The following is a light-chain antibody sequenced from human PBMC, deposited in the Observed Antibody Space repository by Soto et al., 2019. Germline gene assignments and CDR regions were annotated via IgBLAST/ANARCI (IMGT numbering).Light chain of an antibody. CDR1: QTISSY. V-gene: IGKV1-39*01. J-gene: IGKJ5*01. Sequence: DIQMTQSPLSLSASVGDTVSISCRASQTISSYLSWYQQKPGKAPKLLIHGASTLQGGVPSRFSGSGSGTDFTLIISSLQREDFATYYCQQSNSVPITFAQGTRLEIK. CDR2: GAS. CDR3: QQSNSVPIT.